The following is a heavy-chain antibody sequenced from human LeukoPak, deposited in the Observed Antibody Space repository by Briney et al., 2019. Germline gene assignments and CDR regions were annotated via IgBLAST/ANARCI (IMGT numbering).Heavy chain of an antibody. CDR2: ISSSSSYI. CDR1: GFTFSSYS. CDR3: ARGGTYYGSGSYYWFDP. D-gene: IGHD3-10*01. V-gene: IGHV3-21*01. J-gene: IGHJ5*02. Sequence: GSLRLSCAASGFTFSSYSMNWVRQAPGKGLEWVSSISSSSSYIYYADSVKGRFTISRDNAKNSLYLQMNSLRAEDTAVYYCARGGTYYGSGSYYWFDPWGQGTLVTVSS.